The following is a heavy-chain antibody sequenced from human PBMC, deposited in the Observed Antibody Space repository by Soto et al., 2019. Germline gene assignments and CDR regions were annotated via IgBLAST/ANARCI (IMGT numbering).Heavy chain of an antibody. CDR1: GFTVSSNY. CDR3: ARATTVTSDSPFDY. J-gene: IGHJ4*02. V-gene: IGHV3-53*01. CDR2: IYSGGST. D-gene: IGHD4-4*01. Sequence: ESGGGLIRPGGSLRLSCAASGFTVSSNYMSWVRQAPGKGLEWVSVIYSGGSTYYADSVKGRFTISRDNSKNTLYLQMNSLRAEDTAVYYCARATTVTSDSPFDYWGQGTLVTVSS.